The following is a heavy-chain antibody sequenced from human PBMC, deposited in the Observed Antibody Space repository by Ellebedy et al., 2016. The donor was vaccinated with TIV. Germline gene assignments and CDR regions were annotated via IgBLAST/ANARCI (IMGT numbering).Heavy chain of an antibody. V-gene: IGHV1-3*01. J-gene: IGHJ4*02. CDR1: GYTFSRYA. CDR2: INAGDGNT. Sequence: ASVKVSCRASGYTFSRYAMHWVRQAPGQRPEWMGWINAGDGNTLYSQKFQDRVTISRDTSASTAYMELSSLRPEDTAIYYCARGYFDYDGNSYGDYWGQGTLVTVS. CDR3: ARGYFDYDGNSYGDY. D-gene: IGHD4-17*01.